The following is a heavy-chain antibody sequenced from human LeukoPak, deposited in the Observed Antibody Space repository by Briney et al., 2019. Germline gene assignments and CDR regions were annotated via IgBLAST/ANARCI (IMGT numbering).Heavy chain of an antibody. V-gene: IGHV3-7*01. Sequence: GGSLRLSCAASGFTFSSYWMSWVRQAPGKGLEWVANINQGGSEKCYVDSVKGRFTISRDNAKNSLSLQMNSLRVEDTAVYYCARGVVVAPRSAFDIWGQGTMVTVSS. J-gene: IGHJ3*02. CDR3: ARGVVVAPRSAFDI. CDR1: GFTFSSYW. CDR2: INQGGSEK. D-gene: IGHD2-2*01.